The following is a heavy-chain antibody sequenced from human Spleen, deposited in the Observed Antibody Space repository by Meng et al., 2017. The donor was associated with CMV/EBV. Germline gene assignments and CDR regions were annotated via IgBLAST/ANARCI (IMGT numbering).Heavy chain of an antibody. CDR1: GYTFNDYI. CDR2: INPSGGRT. J-gene: IGHJ4*02. D-gene: IGHD3-3*01. CDR3: ARRGGVEWLLSF. Sequence: RKSSGYTFNDYIMHWARQAPGQGLEWMGIINPSGGRTTYAQKFQGRVTMTRDTSTSTVYMELTSLRSDDTAVYYCARRGGVEWLLSFWGQGTLVTVSS. V-gene: IGHV1-46*02.